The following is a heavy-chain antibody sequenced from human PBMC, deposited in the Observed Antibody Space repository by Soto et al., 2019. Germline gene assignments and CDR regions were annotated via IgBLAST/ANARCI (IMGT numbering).Heavy chain of an antibody. CDR2: ISYDGSNK. J-gene: IGHJ3*02. V-gene: IGHV3-30*18. D-gene: IGHD5-18*01. CDR3: AKDMVRYSYGSDAFDI. Sequence: QVQLVESGGGVVQPGRSLRLTCAASGFTLSSYGMHWVRQAPGKGLEWVAVISYDGSNKYYADSVKGRFTISRDNSKNTLYLQMNSLRAEDTAVYYCAKDMVRYSYGSDAFDIWGQGTMVTVSS. CDR1: GFTLSSYG.